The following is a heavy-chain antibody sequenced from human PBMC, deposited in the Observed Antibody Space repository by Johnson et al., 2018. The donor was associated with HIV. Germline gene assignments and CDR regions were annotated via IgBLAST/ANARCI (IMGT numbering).Heavy chain of an antibody. CDR2: ISWNSGSI. D-gene: IGHD6-25*01. CDR1: GFTFDDYG. CDR3: AKDRLFDGFDI. J-gene: IGHJ3*02. V-gene: IGHV3-20*04. Sequence: VQLVESGGGVARPGGSLRLSCAASGFTFDDYGMSWVRQAPGKGLEWVSGISWNSGSIGYADSVKGRFTISRDNSKNTLYLQMNSLRAEDTAVYYCAKDRLFDGFDIWGRGTMVTVSS.